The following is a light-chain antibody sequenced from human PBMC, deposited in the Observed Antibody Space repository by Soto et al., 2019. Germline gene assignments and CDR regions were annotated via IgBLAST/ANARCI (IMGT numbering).Light chain of an antibody. Sequence: DIQMTQPPSTMSASVGARVTITSRASQSLDSWLAWYQQKPGKAPKFLMYKESNLDSGVPLRFSGSGSETEFTLTISSLQPDDFAIYDCQHYNSYPGTFGQGTKVELQ. CDR2: KES. J-gene: IGKJ1*01. V-gene: IGKV1-5*03. CDR3: QHYNSYPGT. CDR1: QSLDSW.